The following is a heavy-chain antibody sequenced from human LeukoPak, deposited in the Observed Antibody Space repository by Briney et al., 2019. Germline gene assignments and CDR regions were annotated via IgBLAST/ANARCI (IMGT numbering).Heavy chain of an antibody. D-gene: IGHD3-22*01. J-gene: IGHJ3*02. V-gene: IGHV3-20*04. Sequence: PGGSLRLSCAASGFTFDDYGMSWVRQAPGKGLEWVSGINWNGGSTGYADSVKGRFTISRDNAKNSLYLQMNSLRAEDTALYYCASFGYYYDSSGNAFDIWGQGTMVTVSS. CDR2: INWNGGST. CDR1: GFTFDDYG. CDR3: ASFGYYYDSSGNAFDI.